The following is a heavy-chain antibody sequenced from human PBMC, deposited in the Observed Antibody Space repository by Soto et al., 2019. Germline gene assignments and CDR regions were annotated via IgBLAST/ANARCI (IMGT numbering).Heavy chain of an antibody. J-gene: IGHJ4*02. V-gene: IGHV3-21*01. CDR1: GFTFSSYS. Sequence: EVQLMESGGGLVKPGGSLRLSCAASGFTFSSYSMNWVRQAPGKGLEWVSSISASSSYIYYADSVKGRFTVSRDNAKNSLYLQINSRRDEDTAVYYCARGSIVATSLTPFDFWGQGTLVIVSS. D-gene: IGHD5-12*01. CDR3: ARGSIVATSLTPFDF. CDR2: ISASSSYI.